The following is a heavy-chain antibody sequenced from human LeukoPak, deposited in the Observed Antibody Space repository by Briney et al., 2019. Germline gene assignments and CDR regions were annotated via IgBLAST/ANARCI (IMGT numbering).Heavy chain of an antibody. J-gene: IGHJ5*02. CDR1: GGSFSGYY. V-gene: IGHV4-34*01. CDR2: INHSGSA. D-gene: IGHD1-26*01. CDR3: ARGGTLSYSGSYHNWFDP. Sequence: NSSETLSLTCAVYGGSFSGYYWSWIRQPPGKGLEWIGEINHSGSANYNPSLKSRVTMSVDTSKNQFSLKLSSVTAADTAVYYCARGGTLSYSGSYHNWFDPWGQGTLVTVSS.